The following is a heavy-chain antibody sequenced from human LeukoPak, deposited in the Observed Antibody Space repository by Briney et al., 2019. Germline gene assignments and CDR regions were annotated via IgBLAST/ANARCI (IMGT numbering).Heavy chain of an antibody. D-gene: IGHD3-22*01. CDR3: AKDLYDSSGYPPNDY. CDR2: ISGSGGST. J-gene: IGHJ4*02. V-gene: IGHV3-23*01. CDR1: GFTFSSYG. Sequence: AGGSLRLSCSTSGFTFSSYGMSWVRQAPGKGLEWVSVISGSGGSTYYADSVKGRFTISRDNSKNTLYLQMNSLRAEDTAVYYCAKDLYDSSGYPPNDYWGQGTLVTVSS.